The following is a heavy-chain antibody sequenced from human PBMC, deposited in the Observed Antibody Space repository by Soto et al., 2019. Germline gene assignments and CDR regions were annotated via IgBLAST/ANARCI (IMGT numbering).Heavy chain of an antibody. D-gene: IGHD6-19*01. CDR3: ARDILVNSSYYYYYYGMDV. V-gene: IGHV1-8*01. CDR1: GYTFTSYD. J-gene: IGHJ6*01. CDR2: MNPNSGNT. Sequence: ASVKVSCKASGYTFTSYDINWVRQATGQGLEWMGWMNPNSGNTGYAQKFQGRVTMTRNTSMNTAYMELSSLRAADTAVYYCARDILVNSSYYYYYYGMDVWGQGTTVTVSS.